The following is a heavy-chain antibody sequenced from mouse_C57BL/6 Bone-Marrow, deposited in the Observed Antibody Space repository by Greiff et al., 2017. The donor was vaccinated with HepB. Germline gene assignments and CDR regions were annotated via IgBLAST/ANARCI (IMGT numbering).Heavy chain of an antibody. CDR3: TRAEDGYYFYYAMDY. D-gene: IGHD2-3*01. CDR1: GYTFTDYE. Sequence: QVQLKQSGAELVRPGASVTLSCKASGYTFTDYEMHWVKQTPGHGLEWIGAIDPETGGTAYNQKFKGKAILTADKSSSTAYMELRSLTSEDSAVYYCTRAEDGYYFYYAMDYWGQGTSVTVSS. J-gene: IGHJ4*01. CDR2: IDPETGGT. V-gene: IGHV1-15*01.